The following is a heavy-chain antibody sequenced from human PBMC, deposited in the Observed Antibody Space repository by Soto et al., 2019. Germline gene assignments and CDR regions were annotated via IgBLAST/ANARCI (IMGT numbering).Heavy chain of an antibody. CDR1: GFTFSSYG. V-gene: IGHV3-33*01. Sequence: PGGSLRLSCAASGFTFSSYGMHWVRQAPGKGLEWVAVIWYDGSNKYYADSVKGRFTISRDNSKNTLYLQMNSLRAEDTAVYYCARAKITSFGVRLLLNDLGFDYWGQGTLVTVSS. D-gene: IGHD3-3*01. CDR3: ARAKITSFGVRLLLNDLGFDY. CDR2: IWYDGSNK. J-gene: IGHJ4*02.